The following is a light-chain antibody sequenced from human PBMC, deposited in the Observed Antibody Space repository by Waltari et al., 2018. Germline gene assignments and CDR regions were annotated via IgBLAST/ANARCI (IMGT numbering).Light chain of an antibody. CDR2: EDY. CDR3: QSYDGINWM. Sequence: NFMLTQPHSVSESPGKTVTISCTRSSGSIASNYVQWFQQRPGSAPTTVLYEDYQRPSGVPDRFTCSIDGSSNSASLTISGLKTEDESDYYCQSYDGINWMFGGGTKLTVL. V-gene: IGLV6-57*03. CDR1: SGSIASNY. J-gene: IGLJ3*02.